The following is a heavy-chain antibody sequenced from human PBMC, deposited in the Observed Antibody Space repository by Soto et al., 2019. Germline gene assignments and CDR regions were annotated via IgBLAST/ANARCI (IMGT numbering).Heavy chain of an antibody. Sequence: RESRRLPCRGSGFNPEAYGISWGRQDLGKGLEWVSGINWSGGGTSYADSVKGRFTISRDNAKNSLYLQMNSLRAEDTALYYCARCVDISMASHHFDFWGQETLVTVSS. J-gene: IGHJ4*01. V-gene: IGHV3-20*04. CDR1: GFNPEAYG. CDR3: ARCVDISMASHHFDF. D-gene: IGHD5-12*01. CDR2: INWSGGGT.